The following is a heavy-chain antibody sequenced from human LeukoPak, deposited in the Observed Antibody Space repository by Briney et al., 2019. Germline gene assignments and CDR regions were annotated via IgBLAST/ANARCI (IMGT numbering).Heavy chain of an antibody. D-gene: IGHD3-9*01. V-gene: IGHV3-23*01. CDR3: AKAKPHYYDFLTGYYYFDY. CDR2: ISGSGGST. J-gene: IGHJ4*02. Sequence: GGSLRLACAASGFTFSSYAMSWVRHAPGKGLEWVSAISGSGGSTYYADSVKGRFTISRDNSKNTLYLQMNSLRAEDTAVYYCAKAKPHYYDFLTGYYYFDYWGQGTLVTVSS. CDR1: GFTFSSYA.